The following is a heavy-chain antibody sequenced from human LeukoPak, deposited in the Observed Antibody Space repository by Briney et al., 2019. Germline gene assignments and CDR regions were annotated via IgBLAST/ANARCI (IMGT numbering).Heavy chain of an antibody. CDR1: GFTFSSYA. V-gene: IGHV3-30*04. CDR3: AKEYGSGSYYNDY. J-gene: IGHJ4*02. D-gene: IGHD3-10*01. CDR2: ISYDGSNK. Sequence: GGSLRLSCAASGFTFSSYAMHWVRQAPGKGLEWVAVISYDGSNKYYADSVKGRFTISRDNPKNTLYLQMSSLRAEDTAVYYCAKEYGSGSYYNDYWGQGALVTVSS.